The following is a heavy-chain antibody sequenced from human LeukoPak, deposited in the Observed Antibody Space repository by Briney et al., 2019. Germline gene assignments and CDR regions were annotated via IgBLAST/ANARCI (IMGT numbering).Heavy chain of an antibody. D-gene: IGHD3-22*01. Sequence: GGSLRLSCAASGFTFSSYAMSWVRQAPGKGLEWVSAISGSGGSTYYADSVKGRFTISRDNSKNTLYLQMNSLRAEDTAVYYCARGGSYDSSGYYLDLDYWGQGTLVTVSS. CDR3: ARGGSYDSSGYYLDLDY. CDR2: ISGSGGST. J-gene: IGHJ4*02. CDR1: GFTFSSYA. V-gene: IGHV3-23*01.